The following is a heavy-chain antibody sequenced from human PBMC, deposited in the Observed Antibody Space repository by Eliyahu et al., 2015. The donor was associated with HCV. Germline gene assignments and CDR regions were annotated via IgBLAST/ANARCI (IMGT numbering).Heavy chain of an antibody. CDR1: GFSLSTSGMC. V-gene: IGHV2-70*15. CDR3: ARSKGVSEVDTAMAVFDY. CDR2: IDWDDDK. Sequence: QVTLRESGPALVKPTQTLTLTCTFSGFSLSTSGMCVSWIRQPPGKALEWLARIDWDDDKYYSTSLKTRLTISKDTSKNQVVLTMTNMEPVDTATYYCARSKGVSEVDTAMAVFDYWGQGTLVTVSS. J-gene: IGHJ4*02. D-gene: IGHD5-18*01.